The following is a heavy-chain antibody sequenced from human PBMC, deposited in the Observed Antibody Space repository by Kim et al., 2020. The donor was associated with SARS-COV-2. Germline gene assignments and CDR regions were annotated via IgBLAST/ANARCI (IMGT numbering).Heavy chain of an antibody. Sequence: YYAASVSGRFTISRDNTKNSHSRQMNSLRTEDTALYYCARATTLITPLDSWGQGTLVTVSS. J-gene: IGHJ4*02. CDR3: ARATTLITPLDS. V-gene: IGHV3-43*01.